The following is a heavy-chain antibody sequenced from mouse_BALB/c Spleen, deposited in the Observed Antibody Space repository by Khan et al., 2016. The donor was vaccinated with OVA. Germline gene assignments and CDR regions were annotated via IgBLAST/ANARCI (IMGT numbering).Heavy chain of an antibody. J-gene: IGHJ2*01. CDR1: GYSITSGYA. V-gene: IGHV3-2*02. Sequence: EVQLVESGPGLVKPSQSLSLTCTVTGYSITSGYAWNWIRQFPGNKLDWMGYISYSGGTSYNPSLKSRISITRDTSKNQFFLQLNSVTTEDTATYYCARGNYYGYYFDYWGQGTPLTVSS. CDR2: ISYSGGT. D-gene: IGHD1-1*01. CDR3: ARGNYYGYYFDY.